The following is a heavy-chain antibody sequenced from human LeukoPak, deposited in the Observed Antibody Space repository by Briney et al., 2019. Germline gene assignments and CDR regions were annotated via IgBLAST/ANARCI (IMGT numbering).Heavy chain of an antibody. D-gene: IGHD6-13*01. CDR2: INPNSGGT. CDR1: GYTLTGYY. V-gene: IGHV1-2*02. Sequence: ASVKVSCKASGYTLTGYYMHWVRQAPGQGLEWMGWINPNSGGTNYAQKFQGRVTMTRDTSISTAYMELSRLRSDDTAAYYCARDPSIAAAGTDWGQGTLVTVSS. CDR3: ARDPSIAAAGTD. J-gene: IGHJ4*02.